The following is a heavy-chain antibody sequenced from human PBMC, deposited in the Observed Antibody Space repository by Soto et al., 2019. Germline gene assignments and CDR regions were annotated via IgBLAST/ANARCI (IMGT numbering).Heavy chain of an antibody. CDR3: ASRSPNPLRQNNWFDP. J-gene: IGHJ5*02. CDR1: SGSISSSNW. Sequence: QVQLQESGPGLVKPSGTLSLTCAVSSGSISSSNWWSWVRQPPGKGLEWIGEIYHSGSTNYNPSLKSRVTISVDKPKNQFSLKLSSVTAADTAVYYCASRSPNPLRQNNWFDPWGQGTLVTVSS. D-gene: IGHD6-13*01. V-gene: IGHV4-4*02. CDR2: IYHSGST.